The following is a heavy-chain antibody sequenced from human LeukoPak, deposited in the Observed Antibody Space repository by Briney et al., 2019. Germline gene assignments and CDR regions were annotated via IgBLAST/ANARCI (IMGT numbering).Heavy chain of an antibody. CDR3: ASYYDFWSGHSEY. V-gene: IGHV4-39*01. CDR1: GGSISSSSYY. Sequence: SETLSLTCTVSGGSISSSSYYWGWIRQPPGKGLEWIGSIYYSGSTYYNPSLKSRVTISVDTSKNQFSLKLTSVTAADTAVYYCASYYDFWSGHSEYWAQGTLVTVSS. D-gene: IGHD3-3*01. CDR2: IYYSGST. J-gene: IGHJ4*02.